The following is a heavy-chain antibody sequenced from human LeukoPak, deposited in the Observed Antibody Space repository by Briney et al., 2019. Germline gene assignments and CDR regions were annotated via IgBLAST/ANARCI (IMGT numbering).Heavy chain of an antibody. CDR1: GGSISSGGYS. CDR2: IYHSGST. Sequence: SETLSLTCAVSGGSISSGGYSWRWIRQPPGKGLEWIGYIYHSGSTYYNPSLKSRVTISVDRSKNQFSLKLSSVTAADTAVYYCARGRLLLWFGELFYYWGQGTLVTVSS. CDR3: ARGRLLLWFGELFYY. D-gene: IGHD3-10*01. V-gene: IGHV4-30-2*01. J-gene: IGHJ4*02.